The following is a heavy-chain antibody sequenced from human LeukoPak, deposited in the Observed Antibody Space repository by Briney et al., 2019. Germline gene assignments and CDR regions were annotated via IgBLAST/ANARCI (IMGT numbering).Heavy chain of an antibody. CDR1: CGSISSGCYY. CDR3: ARDLKRITMVRGVIHGMDV. CDR2: MYYSGST. V-gene: IGHV4-39*07. Sequence: PSETLSLMRTLSCGSISSGCYYWGWLRAPPGRGLEWFGSMYYSGSTYYKPSLNSRVTISVDMSNYQFSLKLSSVPAADTVVYYCARDLKRITMVRGVIHGMDVWGQGTTVTVSS. J-gene: IGHJ6*02. D-gene: IGHD3-10*01.